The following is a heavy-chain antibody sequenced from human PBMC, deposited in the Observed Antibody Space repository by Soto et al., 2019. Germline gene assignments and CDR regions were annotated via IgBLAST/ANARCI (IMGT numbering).Heavy chain of an antibody. Sequence: GGSLRLSCAASGFTFSGSAMHWFRQAPGKGLEWVASLNEDGSAKYYVESVGGRFTISRDNAKNSLYLQMYSLGPDDTAVYYCARAVTSPNPLWGQGTLVTVSS. V-gene: IGHV3-7*04. CDR2: LNEDGSAK. D-gene: IGHD4-4*01. CDR3: ARAVTSPNPL. CDR1: GFTFSGSA. J-gene: IGHJ4*02.